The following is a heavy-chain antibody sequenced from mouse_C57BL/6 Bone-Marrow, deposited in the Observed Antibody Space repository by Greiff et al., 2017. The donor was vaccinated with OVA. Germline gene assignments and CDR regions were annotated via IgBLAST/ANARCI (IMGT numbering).Heavy chain of an antibody. CDR1: GYTFTSYW. Sequence: QVQLKQPGAELVKPGASVKMSCKASGYTFTSYWITWVKQRPGQGLEWIGDIYPGSGSTNYNEKFKSKATLTVDTSSSTAYMQLSSLTSEDSAVYYCARSGYYGSKAWFADWGQGTLVTVSA. CDR2: IYPGSGST. CDR3: ARSGYYGSKAWFAD. D-gene: IGHD1-1*01. V-gene: IGHV1-55*01. J-gene: IGHJ3*01.